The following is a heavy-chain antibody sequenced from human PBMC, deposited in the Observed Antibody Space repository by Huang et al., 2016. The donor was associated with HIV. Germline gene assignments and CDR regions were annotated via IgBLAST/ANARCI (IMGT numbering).Heavy chain of an antibody. CDR2: IYYIGSS. CDR3: ARAPATHSVFFY. CDR1: GDSIRSGGYY. V-gene: IGHV4-30-4*08. Sequence: QVQLQESGPGLVKPSQTLSLTCTVSGDSIRSGGYYWTWIRQSPAKGLEWIGYIYYIGSSYYNPSLKGRVSISIDAFKNRVSLKLKSVTVADTAVYYCARAPATHSVFFYWGQGTLVTVSA. D-gene: IGHD3-3*01. J-gene: IGHJ4*02.